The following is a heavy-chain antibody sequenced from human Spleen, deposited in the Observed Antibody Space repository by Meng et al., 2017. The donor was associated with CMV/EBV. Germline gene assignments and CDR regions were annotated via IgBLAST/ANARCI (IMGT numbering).Heavy chain of an antibody. D-gene: IGHD5-18*01. Sequence: SGYTFSDYYVHWVRQAPGQGLEWMGWLNPDSGGTNYAQKFQGRVTMTRDTSISTAYMELSRLRSDDTAVYYCARDPMGTAMVTWGTDYWGQGTLVTVSS. CDR3: ARDPMGTAMVTWGTDY. J-gene: IGHJ4*02. CDR1: GYTFSDYY. CDR2: LNPDSGGT. V-gene: IGHV1-2*02.